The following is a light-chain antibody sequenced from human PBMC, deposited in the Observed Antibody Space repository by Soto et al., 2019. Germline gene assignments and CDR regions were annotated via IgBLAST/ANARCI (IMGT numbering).Light chain of an antibody. CDR2: EVS. CDR1: SSDVGGYNY. J-gene: IGLJ1*01. Sequence: SVLTQPPSASWSPGQSVTISCTGTSSDVGGYNYVSWYQQHPGKAPKLMIYEVSERPSGVPDRFSGSKSGNTASLTVSGLQAEDEADYYCSSYAGSNIYVFGTGTKVTVL. V-gene: IGLV2-8*01. CDR3: SSYAGSNIYV.